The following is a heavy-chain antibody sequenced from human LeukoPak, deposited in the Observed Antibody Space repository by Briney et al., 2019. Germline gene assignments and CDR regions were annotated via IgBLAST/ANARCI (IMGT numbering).Heavy chain of an antibody. D-gene: IGHD3-10*01. Sequence: GGSLRLSCAASGFTFSNYWMTWVRQAPGKGLEWVANINQDGSEKYYVDSVKGRFTISRDDAKNSLHLQMNSLRAEDTAVYYCAKDGSGWDYWGQGTLVTVSS. CDR2: INQDGSEK. CDR1: GFTFSNYW. CDR3: AKDGSGWDY. J-gene: IGHJ4*02. V-gene: IGHV3-7*05.